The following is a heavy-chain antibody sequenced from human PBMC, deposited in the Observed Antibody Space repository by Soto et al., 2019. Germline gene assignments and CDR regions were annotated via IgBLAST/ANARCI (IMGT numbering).Heavy chain of an antibody. J-gene: IGHJ5*02. CDR1: GFTFSSNA. Sequence: EVQLLESGGGLVQPGGSLRLSCAASGFTFSSNAMNWVRQAPGKGLGWVSVISGTGGRIYYSDSVKGRFTTSNDTAKNALYLEMNSLRVEDTAVYYCAKSLNINWKILFDPWGQGTLVTFSS. V-gene: IGHV3-23*01. CDR2: ISGTGGRI. CDR3: AKSLNINWKILFDP. D-gene: IGHD1-1*01.